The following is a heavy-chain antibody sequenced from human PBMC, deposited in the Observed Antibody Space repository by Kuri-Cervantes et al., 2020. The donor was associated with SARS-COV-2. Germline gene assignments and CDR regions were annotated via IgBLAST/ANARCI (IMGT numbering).Heavy chain of an antibody. CDR2: ISSSSSYI. CDR1: GFTFSSYS. Sequence: GGSLRLSCAASGFTFSSYSMNWVRQAPGKGLEWVSSISSSSSYIYYADSVKGRFTISRDNAKNSLYLQMNSLRAEDTAVYYCARGRDFWSGYQDSYYYYYYMDVWGKGPTVTVSS. J-gene: IGHJ6*03. D-gene: IGHD3-3*01. CDR3: ARGRDFWSGYQDSYYYYYYMDV. V-gene: IGHV3-21*01.